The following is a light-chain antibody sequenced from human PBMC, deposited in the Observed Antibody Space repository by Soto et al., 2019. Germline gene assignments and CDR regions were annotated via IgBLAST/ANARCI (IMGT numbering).Light chain of an antibody. J-gene: IGKJ4*01. Sequence: IQLTQSPSSLSASVGDRVTITCRAGQDIGSALAWYQQRPGKAPKLLLYDASNLEPGVPSRFSGSGSRTDFTLTLSSLRPEDFATYYSPQFNGFPLTFGGGTKVQIK. CDR1: QDIGSA. CDR2: DAS. V-gene: IGKV1-13*02. CDR3: PQFNGFPLT.